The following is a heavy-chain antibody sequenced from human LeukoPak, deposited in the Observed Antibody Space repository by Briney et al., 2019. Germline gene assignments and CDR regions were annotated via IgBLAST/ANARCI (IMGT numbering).Heavy chain of an antibody. V-gene: IGHV4-61*02. J-gene: IGHJ4*02. Sequence: NSSETLSLTCTVSGGSISSGSYYWSWIRQPAGKGLEWIGRIYTSGSTNYNPSLKSRVTISVDTSKNQFSLKLSSVTAADTAVYYCARDPLWGFPFDYWGQGTLVTVSS. CDR3: ARDPLWGFPFDY. D-gene: IGHD2-21*01. CDR2: IYTSGST. CDR1: GGSISSGSYY.